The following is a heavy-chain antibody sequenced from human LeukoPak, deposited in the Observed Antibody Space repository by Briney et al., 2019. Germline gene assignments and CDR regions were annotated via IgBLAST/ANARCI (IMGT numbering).Heavy chain of an antibody. D-gene: IGHD3-3*01. Sequence: ASVKVSCKASGYTFTSYDISWVRQAPGQGLEWMGGIIPIFGTANYAQKFQGRVTITADESTSTAYMELSSLRSEDTAVYYCARSGTYYDFWSGYYAANWGQGTLVTVSS. V-gene: IGHV1-69*13. CDR2: IIPIFGTA. CDR1: GYTFTSYD. CDR3: ARSGTYYDFWSGYYAAN. J-gene: IGHJ4*02.